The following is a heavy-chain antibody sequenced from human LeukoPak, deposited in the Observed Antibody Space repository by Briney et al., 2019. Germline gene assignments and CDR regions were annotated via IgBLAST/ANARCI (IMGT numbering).Heavy chain of an antibody. CDR1: VYTFTSYG. Sequence: ASVKVSCKASVYTFTSYGISWVRQAPGQGLEWMGWISAYNGNTNYAQKLQGRVTMTTDTSTSTAYMELRSLRSDDTAVYYCARAVLWGDTAMGLFDYWGQGTLVTVSS. V-gene: IGHV1-18*01. D-gene: IGHD5-18*01. CDR3: ARAVLWGDTAMGLFDY. CDR2: ISAYNGNT. J-gene: IGHJ4*02.